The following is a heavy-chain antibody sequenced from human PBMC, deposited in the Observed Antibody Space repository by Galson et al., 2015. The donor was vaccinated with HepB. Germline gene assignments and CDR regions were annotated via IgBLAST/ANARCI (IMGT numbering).Heavy chain of an antibody. CDR3: ARDRSGYPYFDY. D-gene: IGHD3-3*01. CDR2: IIPIFGTA. J-gene: IGHJ4*02. CDR1: GGTFSRYA. V-gene: IGHV1-69*13. Sequence: SVKVSCKASGGTFSRYAISWVRQAPGQGLEWMGGIIPIFGTANYAQKFQGRVTITADESTSTAYMELSSLRSEDTAVYYCARDRSGYPYFDYWGQGTLVTVSS.